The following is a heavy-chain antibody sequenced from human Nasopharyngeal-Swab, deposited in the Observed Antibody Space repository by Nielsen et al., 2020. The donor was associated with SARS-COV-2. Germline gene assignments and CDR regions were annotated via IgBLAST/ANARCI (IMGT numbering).Heavy chain of an antibody. V-gene: IGHV2-5*02. CDR3: AHITRGLERDTIFGVPLASLSYYYMDV. D-gene: IGHD3-3*01. Sequence: SGPTLVKPPQTLTLTCSFSGFSLTTSGVGVAWIRQPPGKALEWLAPIYWDDDQRYHPSLTTRLTITKDTSKDQVVLTLTNMGPVDSGTYYCAHITRGLERDTIFGVPLASLSYYYMDVWGKGTTVTVS. J-gene: IGHJ6*03. CDR2: IYWDDDQ. CDR1: GFSLTTSGVG.